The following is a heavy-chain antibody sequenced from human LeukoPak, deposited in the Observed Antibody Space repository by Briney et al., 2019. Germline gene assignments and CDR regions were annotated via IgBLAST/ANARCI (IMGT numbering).Heavy chain of an antibody. CDR3: ARVASGYCSSTSCYTSLYYYYMDV. J-gene: IGHJ6*03. D-gene: IGHD2-2*02. CDR1: GVSISSSSYY. Sequence: PSETLSLTCTVSGVSISSSSYYWGWIRQPPGKGLEWIGSIYYSGNTYYNPSLKSRVTISVDTSKNQFSLKLSSVTAADTAVYYCARVASGYCSSTSCYTSLYYYYMDVWGKGTTVTVSS. V-gene: IGHV4-39*07. CDR2: IYYSGNT.